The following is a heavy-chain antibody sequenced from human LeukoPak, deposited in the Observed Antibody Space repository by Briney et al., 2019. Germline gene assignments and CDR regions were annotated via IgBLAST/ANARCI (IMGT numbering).Heavy chain of an antibody. CDR3: ARDRNELRYFDWLSH. CDR2: IKEDGSEE. V-gene: IGHV3-7*01. J-gene: IGHJ4*02. CDR1: GFTFSTYW. D-gene: IGHD3-9*01. Sequence: GGSLRLSCTASGFTFSTYWMSWVRQTPEKGLEWVANIKEDGSEEVYVDSVKGRFTISRDNAKSSLYLQMNSLRTEDTAVYYCARDRNELRYFDWLSHWGQGTLVTVSS.